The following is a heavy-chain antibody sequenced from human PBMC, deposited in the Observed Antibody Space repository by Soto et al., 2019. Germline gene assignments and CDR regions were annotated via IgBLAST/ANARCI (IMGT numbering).Heavy chain of an antibody. D-gene: IGHD3-10*01. CDR2: IIPILGIA. Sequence: QVQLVQSGAEVKKPGSSVKVSCKASGGTFSSYTSSWVRQAPGQGLEWMGRIIPILGIANYAQKFQGRVTITADKSTSTAYMELSSLRSEDTAVYYCAATDGSGSYGYWGQGTLVTVSS. V-gene: IGHV1-69*02. CDR1: GGTFSSYT. J-gene: IGHJ4*02. CDR3: AATDGSGSYGY.